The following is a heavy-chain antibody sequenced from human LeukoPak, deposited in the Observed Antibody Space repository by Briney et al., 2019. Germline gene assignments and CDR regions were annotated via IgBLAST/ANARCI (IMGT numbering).Heavy chain of an antibody. D-gene: IGHD2-2*02. CDR3: AGGYCSSTSCSTGYYYYGMDV. Sequence: GGSLRLSCAASGFTFSSYAMHWVRQDPGKGLEYVSAISSNGGYTYYANSVKGRFTISRDNSKNTLYLQMGSLRAEDMAVYYCAGGYCSSTSCSTGYYYYGMDVWGQGTTVTVSS. V-gene: IGHV3-64*01. CDR1: GFTFSSYA. CDR2: ISSNGGYT. J-gene: IGHJ6*02.